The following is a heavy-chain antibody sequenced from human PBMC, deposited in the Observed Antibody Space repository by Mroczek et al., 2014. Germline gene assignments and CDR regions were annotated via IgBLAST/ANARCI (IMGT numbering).Heavy chain of an antibody. CDR2: ISGSGGST. Sequence: ESGGGLVQPGGSLRLSCAASGFTFSSYAMSWVRQAPGKGLEWVSAISGSGGSTYYADSVKGRFTISRDNSKNTLYLQMNSLRAEDTAVYYCAKGQFLEYHYYYYGMDVWGQGTTVTVSS. CDR3: AKGQFLEYHYYYYGMDV. CDR1: GFTFSSYA. V-gene: IGHV3-23*01. D-gene: IGHD3-3*01. J-gene: IGHJ6*02.